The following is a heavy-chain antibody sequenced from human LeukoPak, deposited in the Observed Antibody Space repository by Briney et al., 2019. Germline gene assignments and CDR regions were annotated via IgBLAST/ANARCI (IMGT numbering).Heavy chain of an antibody. V-gene: IGHV3-23*01. D-gene: IGHD6-19*01. J-gene: IGHJ5*02. CDR2: ISGSGGST. Sequence: GGSLRLSCAASGFTFSSYGMSWVRQAPGKGLEWVSAISGSGGSTYYADSVKGRFTISRDNSKNTLYLQMNSLRAEDTAVYYCARDHGWNNWFDPWGQGTLVTVSS. CDR1: GFTFSSYG. CDR3: ARDHGWNNWFDP.